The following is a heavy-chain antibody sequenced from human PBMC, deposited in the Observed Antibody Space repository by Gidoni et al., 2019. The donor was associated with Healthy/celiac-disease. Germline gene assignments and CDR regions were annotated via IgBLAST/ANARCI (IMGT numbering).Heavy chain of an antibody. D-gene: IGHD6-19*01. Sequence: QVQLQQWGAGLLKPSETLSLTCAVYGGSFSGYYWSWIRQPPGKGLEWIGEINHSGSTNYNPSLKSRVTISVDTSKNQFSLKLSSVTAADTAVYYCARVSGRWLAYSDAFDIWGQGTMVTVSS. CDR3: ARVSGRWLAYSDAFDI. V-gene: IGHV4-34*01. J-gene: IGHJ3*02. CDR2: INHSGST. CDR1: GGSFSGYY.